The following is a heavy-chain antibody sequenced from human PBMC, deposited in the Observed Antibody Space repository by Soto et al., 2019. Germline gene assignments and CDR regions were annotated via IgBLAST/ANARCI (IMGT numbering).Heavy chain of an antibody. CDR1: GFTFSSYG. V-gene: IGHV3-30*18. D-gene: IGHD2-21*02. CDR2: ISYDGSNK. J-gene: IGHJ6*02. CDR3: AKEVVTAIFAPDYYYYYGMDV. Sequence: GGSLRLSCAASGFTFSSYGMHWVRQAPGKGLEWVAVISYDGSNKYYADSAKGRFTISRDNSKNTLYLQMNSLRAEDTAVYYCAKEVVTAIFAPDYYYYYGMDVWGQGTTVTVS.